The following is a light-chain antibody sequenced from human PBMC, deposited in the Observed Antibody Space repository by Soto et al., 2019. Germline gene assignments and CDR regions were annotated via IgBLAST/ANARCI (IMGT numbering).Light chain of an antibody. CDR3: QQANKYPIT. V-gene: IGKV1-12*01. CDR1: QDVSAW. CDR2: AAS. J-gene: IGKJ5*01. Sequence: DVQMTQSPSSVSASVGDRVTITCRASQDVSAWLAWYQQKPGTAPKLLIYAASTLQSGVPSRFSGSGSGTQFTLTINSLQPEDFATYYCQQANKYPITFSQGTRLEIK.